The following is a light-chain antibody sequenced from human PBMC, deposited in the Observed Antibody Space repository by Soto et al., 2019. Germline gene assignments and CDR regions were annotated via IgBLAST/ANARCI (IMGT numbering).Light chain of an antibody. J-gene: IGLJ1*01. V-gene: IGLV2-14*01. CDR2: EVE. CDR1: GRDIGAYNY. Sequence: QSVLTQPASVSGSPGQSITISCTGSGRDIGAYNYVSWYQQHPGKAPKLIIYEVENRPSGVSNRFSASKSAFTASLTISGLQAEDEADYYCSSYTTSYFYVFGPGTKVTV. CDR3: SSYTTSYFYV.